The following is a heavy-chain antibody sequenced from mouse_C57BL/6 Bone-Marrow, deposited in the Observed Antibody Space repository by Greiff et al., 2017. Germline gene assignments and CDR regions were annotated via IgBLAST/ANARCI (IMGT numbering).Heavy chain of an antibody. V-gene: IGHV1-26*01. CDR3: ARERGSNPFAY. J-gene: IGHJ3*01. Sequence: VQLQQSGPELVKPGASVKISCKASGYTFTDYYMNWVKQSHGKSLEWIGDINPNNGGTSYNQKFKGKATLTVDKSSSTAYMELRSLTSEDSAVYYCARERGSNPFAYWGQGTLVTVSA. D-gene: IGHD1-3*01. CDR2: INPNNGGT. CDR1: GYTFTDYY.